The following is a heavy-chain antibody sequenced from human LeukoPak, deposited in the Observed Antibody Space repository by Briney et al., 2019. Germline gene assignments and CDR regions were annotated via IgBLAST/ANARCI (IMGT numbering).Heavy chain of an antibody. Sequence: GGSLRLSCAASGFTFSSYAMSWVRQAPGKGLECVSSISGSGGSTYYADSVKGRFTISRDNSKNALYLQMNSLRAEDTAVYYCAKTPVATIRYFDYWGQGTLVTVSS. V-gene: IGHV3-23*01. CDR3: AKTPVATIRYFDY. J-gene: IGHJ4*02. CDR2: ISGSGGST. D-gene: IGHD5-12*01. CDR1: GFTFSSYA.